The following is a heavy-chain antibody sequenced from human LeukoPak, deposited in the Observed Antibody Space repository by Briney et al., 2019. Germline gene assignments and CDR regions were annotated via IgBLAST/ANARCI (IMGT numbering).Heavy chain of an antibody. V-gene: IGHV4-61*02. J-gene: IGHJ4*02. D-gene: IGHD3-16*01. CDR1: GGSISSGSYY. CDR2: IYTSGSR. CDR3: ARGGGSTTRFDY. Sequence: PSQTLSLTCTVSGGSISSGSYYCSWIRQPAGKGLEWIGRIYTSGSRNYNTTLKSRVIISVDTSKKQFSLKLSSVNAADTAVYYCARGGGSTTRFDYWGQGTLVTVSS.